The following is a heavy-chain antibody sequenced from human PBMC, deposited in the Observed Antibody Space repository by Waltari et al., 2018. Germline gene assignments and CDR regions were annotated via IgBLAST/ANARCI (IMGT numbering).Heavy chain of an antibody. CDR3: ARDRCGGDCHGAPWFDP. J-gene: IGHJ5*02. CDR2: IYHSGST. D-gene: IGHD2-21*01. Sequence: QVQLQESGPGLVKPSETLSLTCAVSGYSISSGYYWGWIRQPPGKGLEWIGSIYHSGSTYYNPSLKSRVTISVDTSKNQFSLKLSSVTAADTAVYYCARDRCGGDCHGAPWFDPWGQGTLVTVSS. CDR1: GYSISSGYY. V-gene: IGHV4-38-2*02.